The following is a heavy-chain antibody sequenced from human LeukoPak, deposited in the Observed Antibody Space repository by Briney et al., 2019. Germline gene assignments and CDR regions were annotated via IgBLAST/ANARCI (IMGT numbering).Heavy chain of an antibody. J-gene: IGHJ4*02. CDR2: ISYDGSNK. CDR1: GFTFSSYA. V-gene: IGHV3-30-3*01. CDR3: ARDRRAFDY. Sequence: GGSLRLSCAASGFTFSSYAMHGVRQAPGKGLEWVAVISYDGSNKYYADSVKGRFTISRDNSKNTLYLQMNSLRAEDTAVYYCARDRRAFDYWGQGTLVTVSS.